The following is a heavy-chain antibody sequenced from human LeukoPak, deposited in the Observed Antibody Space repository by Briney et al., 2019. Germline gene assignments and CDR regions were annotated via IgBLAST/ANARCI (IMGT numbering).Heavy chain of an antibody. Sequence: SETLSLTCTVSGGSISSSPYYWGWIRQPPGKGLEWIGTIYYSGSTYYNPSLKSRVTISVGTSKNQFSLKLNSVTAADTAVYYCARGITTAAILLYWYFDLWGRGTLVTVSS. CDR1: GGSISSSPYY. CDR3: ARGITTAAILLYWYFDL. V-gene: IGHV4-39*07. J-gene: IGHJ2*01. CDR2: IYYSGST. D-gene: IGHD2-2*01.